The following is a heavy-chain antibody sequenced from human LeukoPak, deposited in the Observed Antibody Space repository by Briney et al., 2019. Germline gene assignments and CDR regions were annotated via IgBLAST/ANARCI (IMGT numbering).Heavy chain of an antibody. J-gene: IGHJ3*02. CDR2: INPNSGGT. D-gene: IGHD6-6*01. V-gene: IGHV1-2*02. Sequence: ASVKVSCKASGYTFTDYYMHWVRQAPGQGLEWMGWINPNSGGTNYAQKFQGRVTMTRDTSINTAYMELRRLRSDDKAVYYCARDPGYRAAPMGAFDIWGQGTMVTVSS. CDR3: ARDPGYRAAPMGAFDI. CDR1: GYTFTDYY.